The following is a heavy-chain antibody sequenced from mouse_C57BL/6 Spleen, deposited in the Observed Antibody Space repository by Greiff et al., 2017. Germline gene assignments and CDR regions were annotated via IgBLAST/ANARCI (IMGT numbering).Heavy chain of an antibody. CDR3: ARSAGSGTGGWFAY. CDR1: GYTFTSYW. Sequence: VQLQQPGAELVRPGTSVTLSCKASGYTFTSYWMHWVKQRPGQGLEWIGVIDPSDSYTTYNQKFKGKATLTVDTSSSTAYMQLSSLTSEDSAVYYCARSAGSGTGGWFAYWGQGTLVTVSA. J-gene: IGHJ3*01. D-gene: IGHD4-1*01. CDR2: IDPSDSYT. V-gene: IGHV1-59*01.